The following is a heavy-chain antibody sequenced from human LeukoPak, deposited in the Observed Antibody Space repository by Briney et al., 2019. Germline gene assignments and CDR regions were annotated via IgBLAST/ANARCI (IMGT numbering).Heavy chain of an antibody. D-gene: IGHD2-15*01. CDR3: AKRSCDGGICFFDN. J-gene: IGHJ4*02. CDR2: LSGSTT. V-gene: IGHV3-23*01. Sequence: GGSLRLSCAASEFIFLSWVRQAPGKGLEWASGLSGSTTYYADSVKGRFTISRDNSKNTVYLQMNSLRAEDTAVYYCAKRSCDGGICFFDNWGQGTLVTVSP. CDR1: EFIF.